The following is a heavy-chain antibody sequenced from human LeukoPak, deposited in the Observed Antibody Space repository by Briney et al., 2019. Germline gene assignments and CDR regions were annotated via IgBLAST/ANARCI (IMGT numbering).Heavy chain of an antibody. Sequence: PGGSLRLSCAASGFTFSSYAMSWVRQAPGKGLEWVSAISGSGGSTYYADSVKGRFTISRDNSKNTLYLQMNSLRAEDTAVYYCAKPLYSSSFHYYMDVRGKGTTVTVSS. CDR1: GFTFSSYA. V-gene: IGHV3-23*01. CDR3: AKPLYSSSFHYYMDV. D-gene: IGHD6-13*01. CDR2: ISGSGGST. J-gene: IGHJ6*03.